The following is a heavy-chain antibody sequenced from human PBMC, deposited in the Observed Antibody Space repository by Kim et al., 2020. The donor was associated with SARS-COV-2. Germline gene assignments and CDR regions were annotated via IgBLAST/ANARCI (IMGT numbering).Heavy chain of an antibody. V-gene: IGHV4-59*01. Sequence: SETLSLTCTVSGASISGYYWGWIRQPPGKGLEYIGDIFYTGRTNYNPPLKRRVTISFDKSKNQFSLHLNSVTAADTAVYYCARGSTFYYDAGTYFKPRGYFAFWGRGTLVPVSS. CDR2: IFYTGRT. D-gene: IGHD3-10*01. J-gene: IGHJ4*02. CDR1: GASISGYY. CDR3: ARGSTFYYDAGTYFKPRGYFAF.